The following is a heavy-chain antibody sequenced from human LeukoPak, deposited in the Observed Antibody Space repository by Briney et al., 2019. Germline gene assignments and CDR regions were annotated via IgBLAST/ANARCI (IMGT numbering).Heavy chain of an antibody. CDR1: GFTYSTYA. D-gene: IGHD3-10*01. CDR3: AKEAYFGSGSFVDY. Sequence: VGSLRLSCAASGFTYSTYAMSWVRQAPGKGLEWVSAITGSGDTTYYADSVKGRFTISRDNSKNTLSLQMNSLRAEDTAVYYCAKEAYFGSGSFVDYWGQGPLVTVSS. J-gene: IGHJ4*01. CDR2: ITGSGDTT. V-gene: IGHV3-23*01.